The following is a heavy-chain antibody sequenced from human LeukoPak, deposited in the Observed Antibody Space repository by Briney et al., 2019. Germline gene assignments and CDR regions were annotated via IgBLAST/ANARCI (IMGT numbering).Heavy chain of an antibody. V-gene: IGHV4-61*01. CDR3: ARDRGYSYGDRYYFDY. CDR2: IYYSGST. Sequence: SETLSLTCTVSGASISSGSYYWSWIRQPPGKGLEWIGYIYYSGSTNYNPSLKSRVTISVDTSKNQFSLKLSSVTAADTAVYYCARDRGYSYGDRYYFDYWGQGTLVTVSS. J-gene: IGHJ4*02. D-gene: IGHD5-18*01. CDR1: GASISSGSYY.